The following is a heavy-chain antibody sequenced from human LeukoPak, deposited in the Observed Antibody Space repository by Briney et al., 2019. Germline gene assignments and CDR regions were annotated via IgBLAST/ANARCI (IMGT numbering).Heavy chain of an antibody. J-gene: IGHJ4*02. CDR3: ARDREYRISSYPLDY. Sequence: ASVKVSCKASGYTFTGYYMHWVRQAPGQGLGWMGWVNLNSGGTNFAQKVQGRVTMTRDTSISTAYMELSRLRSDDTAVYFGARDREYRISSYPLDYWGQGTLVTVSS. V-gene: IGHV1-2*02. CDR2: VNLNSGGT. D-gene: IGHD6-6*01. CDR1: GYTFTGYY.